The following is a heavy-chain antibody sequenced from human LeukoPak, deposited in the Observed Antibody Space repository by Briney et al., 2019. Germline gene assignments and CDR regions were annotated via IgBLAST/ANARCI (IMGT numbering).Heavy chain of an antibody. D-gene: IGHD2-15*01. V-gene: IGHV3-23*01. CDR2: INDGGGST. J-gene: IGHJ5*02. CDR1: GFTFSSYA. Sequence: GGSLRLSCAASGFTFSSYAMSWVRQAPGKGLEWVSVINDGGGSTYYADSVKGRFTISRDNSKNTLYLQMNSLRAEDTAVYYCAKGFVVVVSATQSSWFDPWGQGTLVTVSS. CDR3: AKGFVVVVSATQSSWFDP.